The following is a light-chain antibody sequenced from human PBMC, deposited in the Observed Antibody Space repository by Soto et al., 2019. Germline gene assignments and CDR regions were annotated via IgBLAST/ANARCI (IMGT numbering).Light chain of an antibody. Sequence: EIVLTQSPGTLSLSPGERATLSCRASQSVSSTYLGWYQQKPGQAPRLLIYGASSRATGIPDRVSGRGSWTHFTPAIARLEPEDVAVYYCQLYGSSPPRTFGQGNKVEIK. CDR2: GAS. V-gene: IGKV3-20*01. CDR1: QSVSSTY. CDR3: QLYGSSPPRT. J-gene: IGKJ1*01.